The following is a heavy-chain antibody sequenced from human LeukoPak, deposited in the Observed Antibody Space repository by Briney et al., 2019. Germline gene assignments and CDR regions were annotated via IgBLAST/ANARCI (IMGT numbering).Heavy chain of an antibody. CDR3: AKAGSIRFDY. Sequence: GGSLRLSCTASGVTFSSYDMHWVRQAPGKGLEWVAFIRYDGSNKNYADSVKGRFTISRDNSKNTLYLQMNSLRAEDTALYYCAKAGSIRFDYWGQGALVTVSS. V-gene: IGHV3-30*02. CDR1: GVTFSSYD. CDR2: IRYDGSNK. D-gene: IGHD1-26*01. J-gene: IGHJ4*02.